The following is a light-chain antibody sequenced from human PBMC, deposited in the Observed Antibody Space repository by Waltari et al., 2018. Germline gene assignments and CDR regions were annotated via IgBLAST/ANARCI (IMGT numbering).Light chain of an antibody. CDR1: SSNIGAGYD. Sequence: QSVLTQPPSVSGAPGQRVTISCTGSSSNIGAGYDVHWYQQLPGTAPKLLICGNSNRPSGVPDRVSGAKSGTSASLAITGLQAEDEADYYCQSYDSSLSGSVVFGGGTKLTVL. CDR2: GNS. CDR3: QSYDSSLSGSVV. V-gene: IGLV1-40*01. J-gene: IGLJ2*01.